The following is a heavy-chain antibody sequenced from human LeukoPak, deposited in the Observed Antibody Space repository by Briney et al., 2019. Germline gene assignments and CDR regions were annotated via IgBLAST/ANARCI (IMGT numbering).Heavy chain of an antibody. J-gene: IGHJ5*02. V-gene: IGHV4-59*01. CDR2: IYYSGST. D-gene: IGHD3-3*01. Sequence: SETLSLTCTVSGGSISSYYWSWIRQPPGRGLEWIGYIYYSGSTNYNPSLKSRVTISVDTSKNQFSLKLSSVTAADTAVYYCARLDSTYYDFWSGYYKGGDWFDPWGQGTLVTVSS. CDR1: GGSISSYY. CDR3: ARLDSTYYDFWSGYYKGGDWFDP.